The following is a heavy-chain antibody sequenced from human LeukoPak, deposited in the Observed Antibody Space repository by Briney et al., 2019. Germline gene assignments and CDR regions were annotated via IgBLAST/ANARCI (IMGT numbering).Heavy chain of an antibody. CDR2: ISSGGSTI. D-gene: IGHD1-26*01. J-gene: IGHJ4*02. V-gene: IGHV3-11*04. CDR3: AREGGSYPNFDY. CDR1: GFIFSDYY. Sequence: GGSLRLSCAASGFIFSDYYMSWIRQAPGKGLEWLSFISSGGSTIYYADSVKGRFTISRDNAKNSLYLQMNSLRAEDTAVYYCAREGGSYPNFDYWGQGTLVTVSS.